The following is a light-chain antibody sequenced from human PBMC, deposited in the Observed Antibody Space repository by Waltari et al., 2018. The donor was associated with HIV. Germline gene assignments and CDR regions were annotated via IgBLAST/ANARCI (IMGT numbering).Light chain of an antibody. J-gene: IGLJ2*01. CDR3: QAWDSTTLV. Sequence: SYDVTQPLSVSVSPGQTATIPCSGDQLGNKYTSWYQQKAGQSPVLVIYQDTQRPSAIPERFSGSNSGHTATLTISGTQPIDEADYYCQAWDSTTLVFGGGTKLTVL. CDR2: QDT. CDR1: QLGNKY. V-gene: IGLV3-1*01.